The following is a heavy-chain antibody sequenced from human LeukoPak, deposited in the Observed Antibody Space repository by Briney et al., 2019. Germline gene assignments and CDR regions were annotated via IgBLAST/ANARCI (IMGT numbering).Heavy chain of an antibody. Sequence: SETLSLTCAVYGGSFSGYYWGWIRQPPGKGLEWIGEINHSGSTNYNPSLKSRVTISVDMSKNQFTLKLSSATAADTAVYYCAQGSQPITAWGQGTMVIVSS. CDR1: GGSFSGYY. CDR3: AQGSQPITA. V-gene: IGHV4-34*01. D-gene: IGHD5-12*01. J-gene: IGHJ3*01. CDR2: INHSGST.